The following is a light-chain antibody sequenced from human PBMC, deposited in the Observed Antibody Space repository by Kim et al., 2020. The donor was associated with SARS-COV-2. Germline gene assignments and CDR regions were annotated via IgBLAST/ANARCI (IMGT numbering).Light chain of an antibody. CDR1: DIGGRN. J-gene: IGLJ2*01. V-gene: IGLV3-9*01. CDR3: QGWFRSTVV. Sequence: SYELTQPLSVSVALGQTARITCGGDDIGGRNVHWYHQKPGQAPVLVIYRDTNRPAGIPERFSGSNSGNTATLTIDRAEAGDEADYYCQGWFRSTVVFGGG. CDR2: RDT.